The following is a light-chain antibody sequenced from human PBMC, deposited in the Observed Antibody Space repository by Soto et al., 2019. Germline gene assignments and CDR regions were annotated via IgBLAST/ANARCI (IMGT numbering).Light chain of an antibody. CDR2: DAS. Sequence: DIQMTQSPSSLSASVGDSVTITCRASQNINSYLNWYQQRPGKAPKLLIHDASILQSGVPSRFSGSGSGTEFALTLNSLQPEDISTIFCQQPYSTPWTFGQGTKVEIK. V-gene: IGKV1-39*01. J-gene: IGKJ1*01. CDR1: QNINSY. CDR3: QQPYSTPWT.